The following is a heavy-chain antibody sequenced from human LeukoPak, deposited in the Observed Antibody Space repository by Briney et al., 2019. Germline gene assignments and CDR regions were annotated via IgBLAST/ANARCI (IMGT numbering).Heavy chain of an antibody. CDR2: ISYDGSNK. CDR3: AREALEVDTAMGY. J-gene: IGHJ3*01. CDR1: GFTFSSYA. D-gene: IGHD5-18*01. Sequence: PGGSLRLSCAASGFTFSSYAMHWVGQAPGKGLEWVAVISYDGSNKYYADSVKGRFTISRDNSKNTLYLQMNSLRAEDTAVYYCAREALEVDTAMGYWGQGTMVTVSS. V-gene: IGHV3-30-3*01.